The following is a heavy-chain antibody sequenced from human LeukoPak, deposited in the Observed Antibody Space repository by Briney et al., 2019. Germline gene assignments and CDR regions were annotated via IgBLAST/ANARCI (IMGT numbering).Heavy chain of an antibody. V-gene: IGHV3-30*02. CDR1: GFTFSNYG. Sequence: GGSLRLSCAASGFTFSNYGMHWVRQAPGKGLEWVAFIEYDGTDTHFADSVRGRFTISRDNSEDTLYLQIITLRAVDTAVYYCARYRVPAAGTLDYWGQGTLVTVSS. CDR2: IEYDGTDT. J-gene: IGHJ4*02. CDR3: ARYRVPAAGTLDY. D-gene: IGHD6-13*01.